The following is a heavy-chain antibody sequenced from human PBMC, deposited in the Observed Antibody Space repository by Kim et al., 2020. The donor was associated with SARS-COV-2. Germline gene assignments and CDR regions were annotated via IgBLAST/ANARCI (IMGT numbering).Heavy chain of an antibody. V-gene: IGHV4-59*01. J-gene: IGHJ4*02. CDR3: ASERYSSSWPYFDY. Sequence: TPSRKSRVTISVDTSKNQFSLKLSSVTAADTAVYYCASERYSSSWPYFDYWGQGTLVTVSS. D-gene: IGHD6-13*01.